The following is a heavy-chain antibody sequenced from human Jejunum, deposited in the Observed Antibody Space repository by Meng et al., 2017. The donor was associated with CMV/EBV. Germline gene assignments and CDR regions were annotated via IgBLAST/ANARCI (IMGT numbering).Heavy chain of an antibody. D-gene: IGHD3-22*01. CDR1: GFTFSDSW. J-gene: IGHJ4*02. V-gene: IGHV3-74*01. CDR2: IYNDGTRT. Sequence: AASGFTFSDSWMHWVRQAPGKGLVWVSRIYNDGTRTNYADSVKGRFTISRDNAKNTLYLQMNSLRAEDTAVYYCARGSSGYYVDYWGQGTLVTVSS. CDR3: ARGSSGYYVDY.